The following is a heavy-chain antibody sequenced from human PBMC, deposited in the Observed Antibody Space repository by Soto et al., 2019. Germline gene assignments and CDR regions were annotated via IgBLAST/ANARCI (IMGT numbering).Heavy chain of an antibody. Sequence: SVKVSCKASGGTFSSYAISWVRQAPGQGLEWMGGIIPIFGTANYAQKFQGRVTITADESTSTAYMELSSLRSEDTAVYYCARDLDSSSSYYYYGMDVWGQGTTVTVSS. J-gene: IGHJ6*01. CDR3: ARDLDSSSSYYYYGMDV. D-gene: IGHD6-6*01. CDR1: GGTFSSYA. CDR2: IIPIFGTA. V-gene: IGHV1-69*13.